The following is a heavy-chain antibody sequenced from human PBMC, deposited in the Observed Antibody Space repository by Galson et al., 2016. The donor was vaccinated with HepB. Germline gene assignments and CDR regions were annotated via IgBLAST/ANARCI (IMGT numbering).Heavy chain of an antibody. CDR1: GYTFSSDG. D-gene: IGHD2-15*01. CDR2: ISTDNGHT. V-gene: IGHV1-18*01. CDR3: AKESVEAVLALDL. Sequence: SVKVSCKASGYTFSSDGINWVRQAPGQGLEWMGFISTDNGHTNYAQRLQGRVTMTTDTSTSTAYMELRSLRSDDTAVYYCAKESVEAVLALDLWGQGTVVTVSS. J-gene: IGHJ3*01.